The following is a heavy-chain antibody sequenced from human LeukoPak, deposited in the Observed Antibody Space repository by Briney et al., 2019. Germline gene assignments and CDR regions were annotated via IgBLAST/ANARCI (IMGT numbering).Heavy chain of an antibody. CDR3: ARVPLLLGAFDT. J-gene: IGHJ3*02. CDR1: GFTFSDYY. D-gene: IGHD3-22*01. CDR2: ISSSGSTI. Sequence: PGGSLRLSCAASGFTFSDYYMSWIRQAPGKGLEWVSYISSSGSTIYYADSVKGRFTISRDNSKNTLYLQMNSLRAEDTAVYYCARVPLLLGAFDTWGQGTMVTVSS. V-gene: IGHV3-11*01.